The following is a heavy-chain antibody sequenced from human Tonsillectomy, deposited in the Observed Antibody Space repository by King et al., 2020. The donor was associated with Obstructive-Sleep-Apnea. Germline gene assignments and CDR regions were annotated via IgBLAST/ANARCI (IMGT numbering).Heavy chain of an antibody. CDR3: ARDIPYYDSSGYYSYYFDY. D-gene: IGHD3-22*01. CDR2: SSAFNGKN. V-gene: IGHV1-18*01. J-gene: IGHJ4*02. Sequence: VQLVESGAEVKKPGASVKVSCKASDYTFTIYGLSWVRQAPGQGLEWMGGSSAFNGKNNYAQKIQGRVTMTTDTSTSTAYMELRSLRSDDTAVYYCARDIPYYDSSGYYSYYFDYWGQGTLVTVSS. CDR1: DYTFTIYG.